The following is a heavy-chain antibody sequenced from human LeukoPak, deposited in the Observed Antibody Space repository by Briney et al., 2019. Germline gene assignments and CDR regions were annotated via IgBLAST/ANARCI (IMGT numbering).Heavy chain of an antibody. CDR2: IRYDGSGE. V-gene: IGHV3-30*02. D-gene: IGHD1-1*01. CDR1: GFIFINYG. J-gene: IGHJ4*02. CDR3: ANSPNWNFDY. Sequence: PGGSLRLSCEASGFIFINYGMHWVRQAPGKGLEWVAFIRYDGSGEYYADSVKGRFIISRGNSKNTLYLQMDSLRVEDTAVYYCANSPNWNFDYWGQGTLVTVSS.